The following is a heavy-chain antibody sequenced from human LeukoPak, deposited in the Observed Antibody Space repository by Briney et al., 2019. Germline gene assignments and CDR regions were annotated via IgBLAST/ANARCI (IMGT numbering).Heavy chain of an antibody. CDR1: GYTFTSYG. D-gene: IGHD4-23*01. J-gene: IGHJ4*02. CDR2: ISAYNGNT. Sequence: EASVKVSCKASGYTFTSYGIGWVRQAPGQGLEWMGWISAYNGNTNYAQKLQGRVTMTTDTSTSTAYMELSRLRSDDTAVYYCARVVYGGNSGGDLDYWGQGTLVTVSS. V-gene: IGHV1-18*01. CDR3: ARVVYGGNSGGDLDY.